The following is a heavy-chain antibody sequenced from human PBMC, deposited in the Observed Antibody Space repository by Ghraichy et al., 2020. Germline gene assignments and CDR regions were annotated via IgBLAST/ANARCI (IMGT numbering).Heavy chain of an antibody. D-gene: IGHD5-18*01. J-gene: IGHJ4*02. CDR1: GFSLSTSRVG. CDR3: AHVNAAMTPGGVFDY. Sequence: SGPTLVKPTQTLTLTCTFSGFSLSTSRVGVGWIRQPPGKALEWLALIYWDDDKRYSPSLKSRLTFTKDTSKNQVVLTVTNMDPVDTATYYCAHVNAAMTPGGVFDYWGQGTLVTVSS. V-gene: IGHV2-5*02. CDR2: IYWDDDK.